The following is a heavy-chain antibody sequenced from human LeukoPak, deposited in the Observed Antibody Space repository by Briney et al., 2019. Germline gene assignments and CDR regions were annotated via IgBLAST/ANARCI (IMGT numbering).Heavy chain of an antibody. CDR2: VSTYNGNT. J-gene: IGHJ4*02. Sequence: ASVKVSCKASGYTFTSYAISWVRQAPGQGLEWMGWVSTYNGNTNYAQKFQGRVTLTTDTSTSTAYMELRSLRSDDTAVYYCARGHDYGGFDYWGQGTLVTVSS. CDR1: GYTFTSYA. V-gene: IGHV1-18*01. CDR3: ARGHDYGGFDY. D-gene: IGHD4-23*01.